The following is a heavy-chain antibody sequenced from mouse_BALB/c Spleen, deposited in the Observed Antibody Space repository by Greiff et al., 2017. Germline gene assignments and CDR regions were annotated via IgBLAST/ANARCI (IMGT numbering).Heavy chain of an antibody. J-gene: IGHJ2*01. CDR2: ISSGSSTI. CDR1: GFTFSSFG. D-gene: IGHD1-1*01. Sequence: EVHLVESGGGLVQPGGSRKLSCAASGFTFSSFGMHWVRQAPEKGLEWVAYISSGSSTIYYADTVKGRFTISRDNPKNTLFLQMTSLRSEDTAMYYCARGGTTVVADYWGQGTTLTVSS. V-gene: IGHV5-17*02. CDR3: ARGGTTVVADY.